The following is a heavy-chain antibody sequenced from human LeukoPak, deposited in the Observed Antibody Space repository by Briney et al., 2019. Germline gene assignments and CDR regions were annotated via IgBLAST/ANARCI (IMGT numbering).Heavy chain of an antibody. D-gene: IGHD3-3*01. Sequence: SETLSLTCSGSGYSISSGDYWGWIRQPPGRGLQWIESVYHSGNTYYNPSLKSRITISVDTSKNHFSLILSSVTATDTAVYYCARRSTTIFGVVTFDSWGQGTLVTDSS. V-gene: IGHV4-38-2*01. J-gene: IGHJ4*02. CDR3: ARRSTTIFGVVTFDS. CDR2: VYHSGNT. CDR1: GYSISSGDY.